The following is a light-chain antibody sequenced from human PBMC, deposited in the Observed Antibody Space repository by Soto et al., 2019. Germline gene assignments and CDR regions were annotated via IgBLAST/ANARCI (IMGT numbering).Light chain of an antibody. Sequence: EIVLTQSPDTLSLSPGERATLSCRASQTVRSSFLAWYQQKPGQSPRLLIYGAISRATGIPERFSGSGSETDFTLTIYRLEPEDFAVYYCQQYGSSPYTFGQGT. CDR3: QQYGSSPYT. V-gene: IGKV3-20*01. J-gene: IGKJ2*01. CDR2: GAI. CDR1: QTVRSSF.